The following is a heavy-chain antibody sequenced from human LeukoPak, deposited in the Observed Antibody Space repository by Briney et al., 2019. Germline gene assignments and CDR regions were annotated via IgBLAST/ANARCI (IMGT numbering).Heavy chain of an antibody. CDR2: IKQDGSEK. CDR1: GFTFSSYW. CDR3: ARDVPLYDYVWGSYRPTPFDC. Sequence: GGSLSLSCAASGFTFSSYWMSWVRQAPGKGLEWVANIKQDGSEKYYVDSVKGRFTISRDNAKNSLYLQMNSLRAEDTAVYYCARDVPLYDYVWGSYRPTPFDCWGQGTLVTVSS. D-gene: IGHD3-16*02. J-gene: IGHJ4*02. V-gene: IGHV3-7*01.